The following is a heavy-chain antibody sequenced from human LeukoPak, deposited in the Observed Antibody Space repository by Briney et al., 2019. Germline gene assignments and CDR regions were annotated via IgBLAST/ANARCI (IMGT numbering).Heavy chain of an antibody. CDR1: GSTFSSYA. CDR3: ARDGTIVHLERLQPLDY. CDR2: ISYDGSNK. V-gene: IGHV3-30*04. D-gene: IGHD1-1*01. Sequence: GGSLRLSCAASGSTFSSYAMHWVRQAPGKGLEWVAVISYDGSNKYYADSVKGRFTISRDNSKNTLYLQMNSLRAEDTAVYYCARDGTIVHLERLQPLDYWGQGTLVTVSS. J-gene: IGHJ4*02.